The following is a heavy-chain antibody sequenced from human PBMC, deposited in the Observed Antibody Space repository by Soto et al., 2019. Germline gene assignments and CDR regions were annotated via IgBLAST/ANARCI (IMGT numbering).Heavy chain of an antibody. J-gene: IGHJ5*02. CDR2: IYYSGST. CDR3: ARHPSDFWFDP. CDR1: GGTISSSSYF. V-gene: IGHV4-39*01. Sequence: SETLSLTCSVSGGTISSSSYFWGWIRQPPGKGLEWIGSIYYSGSTYYSPSLKSRVTVSVDTSKNQFSLKLSSVTAADTAVYYCARHPSDFWFDPWGQGTLVTVSS. D-gene: IGHD2-21*02.